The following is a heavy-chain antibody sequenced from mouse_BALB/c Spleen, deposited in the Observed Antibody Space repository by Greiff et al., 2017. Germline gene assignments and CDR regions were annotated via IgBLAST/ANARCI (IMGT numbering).Heavy chain of an antibody. J-gene: IGHJ2*01. CDR3: NNYDYDGFDD. Sequence: EVQLQQSGAELVRSGASVKLSCTASGFNIKDYYMHWVKQRPEQGLEWIGWIDPENGDTEYAPKFQGKATMTADTSSNTAYLQLSSLTSEDTAVYYCNNYDYDGFDDWGQGTTLTVSS. V-gene: IGHV14-4*02. D-gene: IGHD2-4*01. CDR1: GFNIKDYY. CDR2: IDPENGDT.